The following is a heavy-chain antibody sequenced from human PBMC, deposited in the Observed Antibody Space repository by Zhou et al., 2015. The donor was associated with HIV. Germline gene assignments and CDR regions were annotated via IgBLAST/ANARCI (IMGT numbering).Heavy chain of an antibody. J-gene: IGHJ6*02. CDR2: IIPILGIA. D-gene: IGHD2-2*01. V-gene: IGHV1-69*02. CDR1: GGTFSSYT. Sequence: QVQLVQSGAEVKKPGSSVKVSCKASGGTFSSYTISWVRQAPGQGLEWMGRIIPILGIANYAQKFQGRVTITADKSTSTAYMELSSLRSEDTAVYYCARVGPDRRFGRQYCSSTSCYGMDVWGQGTTVTVSS. CDR3: ARVGPDRRFGRQYCSSTSCYGMDV.